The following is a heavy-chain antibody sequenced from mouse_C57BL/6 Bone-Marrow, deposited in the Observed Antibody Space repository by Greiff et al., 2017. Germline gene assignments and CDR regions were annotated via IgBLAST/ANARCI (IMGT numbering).Heavy chain of an antibody. CDR1: GFTFSSYA. Sequence: EVKLVESGGGLVKPGGSLKLSCAASGFTFSSYAMSWVRQTPEKRLEWVAYISSGGDYIYYADTVKGRFTISRDNARNTLYLQMSSLKSEDTAMYYCTRDHYYGSSSFRAYWGQGTLVTVSA. V-gene: IGHV5-9-1*02. CDR2: ISSGGDYI. CDR3: TRDHYYGSSSFRAY. D-gene: IGHD1-1*01. J-gene: IGHJ3*01.